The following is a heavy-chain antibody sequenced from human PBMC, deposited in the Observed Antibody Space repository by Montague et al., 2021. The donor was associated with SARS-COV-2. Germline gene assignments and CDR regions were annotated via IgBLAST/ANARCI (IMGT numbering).Heavy chain of an antibody. J-gene: IGHJ3*02. CDR2: IYYSGST. D-gene: IGHD4-17*01. CDR1: GGSITTSSYY. V-gene: IGHV4-39*01. CDR3: AMRGGALDAFDI. Sequence: SETLSLTCTVSGGSITTSSYYWGWIRQPPGKGLDWIGSIYYSGSTYYNPSLKSRVTISVDTSKNQFSLKLSSVTAADTAVYYCAMRGGALDAFDIWDQGTMVIVSS.